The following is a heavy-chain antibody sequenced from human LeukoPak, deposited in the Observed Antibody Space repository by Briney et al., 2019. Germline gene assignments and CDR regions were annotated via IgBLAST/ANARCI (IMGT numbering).Heavy chain of an antibody. CDR3: ASGSSTSDYYYYYMDV. Sequence: GRSLRLSCAASGFTFSSYAMHWVRQAPGKGLEWVAVISYDGSNKYYADSVKGRFTISRDNSKNTLYLQMNSLRAEDTAVYYCASGSSTSDYYYYYMDVWGKGTTVTVSS. V-gene: IGHV3-30-3*01. J-gene: IGHJ6*03. CDR1: GFTFSSYA. CDR2: ISYDGSNK. D-gene: IGHD2-2*01.